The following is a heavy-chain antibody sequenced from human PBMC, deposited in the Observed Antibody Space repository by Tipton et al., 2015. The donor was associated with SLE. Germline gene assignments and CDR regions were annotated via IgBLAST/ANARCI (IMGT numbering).Heavy chain of an antibody. CDR3: ARGWAAAGEIFDY. D-gene: IGHD6-13*01. Sequence: GSLRLSCVTSGFSFNNFAISWVRQAPGKGLEWVSSISGNGGSSYYADSVKGRFTISRDNSKNTVYLQMNSLRAEETAVYYCARGWAAAGEIFDYWGQGTLVTVSS. CDR2: ISGNGGSS. CDR1: GFSFNNFA. V-gene: IGHV3-23*01. J-gene: IGHJ4*02.